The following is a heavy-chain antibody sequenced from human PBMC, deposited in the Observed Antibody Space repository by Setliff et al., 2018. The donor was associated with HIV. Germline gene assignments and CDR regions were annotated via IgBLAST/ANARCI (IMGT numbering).Heavy chain of an antibody. CDR2: IYYSGSI. Sequence: SETLSLTCNVSGGSISGSSYYWGWIRQPPGKGLEWIGSIYYSGSIYYNPSLKSRFTISVDTPNNQFSLKLSSVTAADTALYYCARQNSGWGVGLYYFDYWGQGTLVTVSS. CDR3: ARQNSGWGVGLYYFDY. V-gene: IGHV4-39*01. D-gene: IGHD6-19*01. CDR1: GGSISGSSYY. J-gene: IGHJ4*02.